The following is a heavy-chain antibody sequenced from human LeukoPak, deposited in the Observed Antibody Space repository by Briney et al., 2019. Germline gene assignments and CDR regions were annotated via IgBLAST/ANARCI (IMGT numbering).Heavy chain of an antibody. J-gene: IGHJ5*02. CDR1: GGTFSSYA. D-gene: IGHD6-6*01. CDR2: IIPIFGTA. CDR3: ARGRRDEYSSSSWDPLLNWFDP. V-gene: IGHV1-69*05. Sequence: ASVKVSCKASGGTFSSYAISWVRQAPGQGLEWMGGIIPIFGTANYAQKFQGRVTITTDESTNTAYMELSSLRSEDTAVYYCARGRRDEYSSSSWDPLLNWFDPWGQGTLVTVSS.